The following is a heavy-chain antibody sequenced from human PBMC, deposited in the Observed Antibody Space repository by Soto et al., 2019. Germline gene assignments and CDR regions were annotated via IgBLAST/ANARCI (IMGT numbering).Heavy chain of an antibody. CDR1: GGSISSSNW. CDR2: IYHSGST. D-gene: IGHD3-10*01. Sequence: SETLSLTCAVSGGSISSSNWWSWVRQPPGKGLEWIGEIYHSGSTNYNPSLKSRVTISVDKSKNQFSLKLSSVTAADTAVYYCARDRGLGDYYGSGRMDYWGQGTLVTVSS. J-gene: IGHJ4*02. V-gene: IGHV4-4*02. CDR3: ARDRGLGDYYGSGRMDY.